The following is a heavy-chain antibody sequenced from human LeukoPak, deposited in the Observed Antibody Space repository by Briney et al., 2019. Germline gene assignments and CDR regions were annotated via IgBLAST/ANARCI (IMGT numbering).Heavy chain of an antibody. CDR2: INPNSGGT. V-gene: IGHV1-2*02. CDR1: GYTFTGYY. Sequence: GASVKVSCTASGYTFTGYYIHWVRQAPGQGLEWVGWINPNSGGTNYAQKFQGRVTMTRDTSITTAYMELTRLTSDDTAVYFCAREDYGDYVGLDYWGQGTLVTVSS. J-gene: IGHJ4*02. CDR3: AREDYGDYVGLDY. D-gene: IGHD4-17*01.